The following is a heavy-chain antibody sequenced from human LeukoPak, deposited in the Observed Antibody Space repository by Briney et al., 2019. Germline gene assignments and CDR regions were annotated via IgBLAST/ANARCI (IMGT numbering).Heavy chain of an antibody. D-gene: IGHD6-19*01. CDR3: ATRAVAAPY. Sequence: GGSLRLSCAASRFTFNSYGMHWVRQAPGKGLEWVAFIHSDGGNKFYADSVKGRFTISRDNSKNTLYLQMNSLRADDTAVYYCATRAVAAPYWGQGTLVTVSS. J-gene: IGHJ4*02. V-gene: IGHV3-30*02. CDR1: RFTFNSYG. CDR2: IHSDGGNK.